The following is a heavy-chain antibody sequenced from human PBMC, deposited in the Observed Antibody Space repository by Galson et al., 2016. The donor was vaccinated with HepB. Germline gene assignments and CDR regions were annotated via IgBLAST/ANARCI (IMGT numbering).Heavy chain of an antibody. J-gene: IGHJ4*02. V-gene: IGHV3-48*02. D-gene: IGHD3-22*01. Sequence: SLRLSYAASGFTFSSYALNWVRQAPGKGLEWVSYIGSRSSPIHYADSVKGRFTISRDNAKNSLYLQMNSLRDEDTAVYYCARVDEGYYYLIDYWGQGTLVTVSS. CDR3: ARVDEGYYYLIDY. CDR2: IGSRSSPI. CDR1: GFTFSSYA.